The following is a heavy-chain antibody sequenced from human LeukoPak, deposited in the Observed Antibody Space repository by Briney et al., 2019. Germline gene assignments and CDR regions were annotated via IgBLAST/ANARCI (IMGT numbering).Heavy chain of an antibody. CDR1: GFTFSSYT. Sequence: PGGSLRLSCAVSGFTFSSYTMNWVRQAPGKGLEWVAVIWYDGSNKYYADSVKGRFTISRDNSKNTLYLQMNSLRAEDTAVYYCARQYCSSTSCHYGMDVWGQGTTVTVSS. D-gene: IGHD2-2*01. V-gene: IGHV3-33*08. CDR3: ARQYCSSTSCHYGMDV. J-gene: IGHJ6*02. CDR2: IWYDGSNK.